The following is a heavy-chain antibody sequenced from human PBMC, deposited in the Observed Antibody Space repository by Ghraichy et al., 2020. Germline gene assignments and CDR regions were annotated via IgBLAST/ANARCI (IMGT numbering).Heavy chain of an antibody. V-gene: IGHV4-39*01. CDR2: IYYSGST. J-gene: IGHJ6*02. D-gene: IGHD3-3*01. CDR3: ARHVGTIFGVVIINYYGMDV. Sequence: TLSLTCTVSGGSITSTSYSWGWIRQPPGKGLEWIGSIYYSGSTYYNPSLKSRVTISVDTSKNQFSLKLSSVTAADSAVYYCARHVGTIFGVVIINYYGMDVWGQGTTVTVSS. CDR1: GGSITSTSYS.